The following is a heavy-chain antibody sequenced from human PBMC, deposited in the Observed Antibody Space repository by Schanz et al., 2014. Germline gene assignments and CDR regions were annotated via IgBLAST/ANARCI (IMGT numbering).Heavy chain of an antibody. CDR2: INSDGTKR. J-gene: IGHJ4*02. D-gene: IGHD1-20*01. V-gene: IGHV3-33*06. CDR3: ANNWNIDY. CDR1: GFTLSSYG. Sequence: VQLVESGGGVVQPGRSLRLSCAASGFTLSSYGMHWVRQAPGKGLEWVAFINSDGTKRFYADSVKSRFTISRDNSKNTLYRQMNSLRAEDTAVYYCANNWNIDYWGQGTLVTVSS.